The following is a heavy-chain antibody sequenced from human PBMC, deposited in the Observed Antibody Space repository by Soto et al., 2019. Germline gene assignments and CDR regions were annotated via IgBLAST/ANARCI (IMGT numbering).Heavy chain of an antibody. CDR3: AKGSIEYSASVDI. CDR1: GFSFSSYA. D-gene: IGHD5-12*01. CDR2: ISARGGSS. J-gene: IGHJ4*02. Sequence: VQLLESGGGLVQPGGSLRLSCAASGFSFSSYAMVWVRQAPGKGLEWVSVISARGGSSYFADSVKGRFTISRDNSKNVLSLEMNSLRAEDTAIYFCAKGSIEYSASVDIWGQGTLVLVSS. V-gene: IGHV3-23*01.